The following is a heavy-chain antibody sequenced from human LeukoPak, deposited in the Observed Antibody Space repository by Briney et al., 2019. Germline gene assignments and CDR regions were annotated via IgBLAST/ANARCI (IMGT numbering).Heavy chain of an antibody. CDR3: ALLGGDYDAFDI. CDR1: GFTFSSYG. J-gene: IGHJ3*02. Sequence: GGSLRLFCAASGFTFSSYGMHWVRQAPGKGLEWVAFIRYDGSNKYYADSVKGRFTISRDNSKNTLYLQMNSLRAEDTAVYYRALLGGDYDAFDIWGQGTMVTVSS. V-gene: IGHV3-30*02. D-gene: IGHD3-16*01. CDR2: IRYDGSNK.